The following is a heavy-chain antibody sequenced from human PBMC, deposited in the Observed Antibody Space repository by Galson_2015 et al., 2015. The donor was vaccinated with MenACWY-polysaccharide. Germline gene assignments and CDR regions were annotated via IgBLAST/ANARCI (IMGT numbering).Heavy chain of an antibody. V-gene: IGHV2-5*01. D-gene: IGHD5-24*01. J-gene: IGHJ5*01. CDR1: GFPLTGRGVA. Sequence: PALVKPTQTLTLTCTFSGFPLTGRGVAVGWIRQPPGKALEWLAVIYWNDDKRYIPSLKSGLTVIKGTSRNQVVLTMTNVDPADTATYYCASTGDQDGYNLGFDFWGQGAQVTVSS. CDR3: ASTGDQDGYNLGFDF. CDR2: IYWNDDK.